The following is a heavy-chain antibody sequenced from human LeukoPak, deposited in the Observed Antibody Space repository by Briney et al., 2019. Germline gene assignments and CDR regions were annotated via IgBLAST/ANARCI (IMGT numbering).Heavy chain of an antibody. CDR3: ARGMYRNGSGSYYHFDY. D-gene: IGHD3-10*01. CDR1: GGTFSSYA. J-gene: IGHJ4*02. Sequence: SVKVSCKASGGTFSSYAISWVRQAPGQGLEWMGGIIPTFGTANYAQKFQGRVTITADESTSTAYMELSSLRSEDTAVYYCARGMYRNGSGSYYHFDYWGQGTLVTVSS. V-gene: IGHV1-69*01. CDR2: IIPTFGTA.